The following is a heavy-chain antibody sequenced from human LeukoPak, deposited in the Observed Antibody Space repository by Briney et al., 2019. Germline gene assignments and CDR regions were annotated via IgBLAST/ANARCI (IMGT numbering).Heavy chain of an antibody. CDR3: ARQITISHFDY. J-gene: IGHJ4*02. V-gene: IGHV5-51*01. CDR1: GYTFTTHW. Sequence: GESLKISCQGSGYTFTTHWIGWVRQMPGKGLEWMGIIHPGDSDIRYSPSFKGQVTISADKSISTAYLQWSNLKASDTAMYYCARQITISHFDYWGQGTLVTVSS. D-gene: IGHD3-3*01. CDR2: IHPGDSDI.